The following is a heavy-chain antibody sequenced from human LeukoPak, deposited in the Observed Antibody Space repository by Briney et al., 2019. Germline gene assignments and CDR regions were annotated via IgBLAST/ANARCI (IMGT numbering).Heavy chain of an antibody. CDR3: ARGGWNKFDY. CDR1: GGSISSYY. D-gene: IGHD3-22*01. J-gene: IGHJ4*02. Sequence: SETLSLTCTVSGGSISSYYWSWIRQPAGKGLEWIGRIYTSGGINYNPSLKSRVTISVDTSKNQFSLKLSSVTAADTAVYYCARGGWNKFDYWGQGTLVTVSS. CDR2: IYTSGGI. V-gene: IGHV4-4*07.